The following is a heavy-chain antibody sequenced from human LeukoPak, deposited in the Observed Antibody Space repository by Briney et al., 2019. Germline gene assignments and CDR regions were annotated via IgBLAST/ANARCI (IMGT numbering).Heavy chain of an antibody. CDR2: IYGGGNT. J-gene: IGHJ4*02. V-gene: IGHV3-53*01. CDR1: GLTVSNNY. CDR3: ARPPGGALGDY. D-gene: IGHD1-26*01. Sequence: GGSLRLSCVASGLTVSNNYMSWVRQAPGKGLEWVSVIYGGGNTYYADSVRGRFTISRDNSKNTLYLQMNSLRAEDTAVYYCARPPGGALGDYWGQGTLVTVSS.